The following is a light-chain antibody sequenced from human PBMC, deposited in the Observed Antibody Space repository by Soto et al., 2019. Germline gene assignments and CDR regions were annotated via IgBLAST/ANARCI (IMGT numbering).Light chain of an antibody. CDR2: DVS. CDR1: SSDVGGYKY. CDR3: SSYTSSSTPAVV. V-gene: IGLV2-14*01. Sequence: QSALTQPASVSGSPGQSITISCTGTSSDVGGYKYVSWYQQHPGKAPKLMIYDVSNRPSGVSNRFSGSKSGNTASLTISGLQAEDEAEYYCSSYTSSSTPAVVFGGGTKLTVL. J-gene: IGLJ2*01.